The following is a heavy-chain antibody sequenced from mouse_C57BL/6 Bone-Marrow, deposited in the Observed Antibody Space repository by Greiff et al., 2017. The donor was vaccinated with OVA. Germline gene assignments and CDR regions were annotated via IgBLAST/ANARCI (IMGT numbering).Heavy chain of an antibody. Sequence: VKVVESGPELVKPGASVKISCKASGYAFSSSWMNWVKQRPGKGLEWIGRIYPGDGDTNYNGKFKGKATLTADKSSSTAYMQLSSLTSEDSAVYFCARRGLRPWFAYWGQGTLVTVSA. CDR2: IYPGDGDT. CDR3: ARRGLRPWFAY. J-gene: IGHJ3*01. CDR1: GYAFSSSW. D-gene: IGHD2-4*01. V-gene: IGHV1-82*01.